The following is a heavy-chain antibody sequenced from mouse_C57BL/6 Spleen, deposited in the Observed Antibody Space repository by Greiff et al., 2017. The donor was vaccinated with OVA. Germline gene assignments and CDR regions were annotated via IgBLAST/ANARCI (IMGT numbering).Heavy chain of an antibody. Sequence: EVQLQESGPGLVKPSQSLSLTCSVTGYSITSGYYWNWIRQFPGNKLEWMGYISYDGSNNYNPSLKNRISITRDTSKNQFFLKLNSVTTEDTATYYCAGCYYFDYWGQGTTLTVSS. CDR2: ISYDGSN. CDR3: AGCYYFDY. V-gene: IGHV3-6*01. CDR1: GYSITSGYY. J-gene: IGHJ2*01.